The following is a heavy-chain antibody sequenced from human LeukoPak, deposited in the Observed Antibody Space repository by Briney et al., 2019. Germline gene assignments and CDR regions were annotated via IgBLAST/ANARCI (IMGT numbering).Heavy chain of an antibody. J-gene: IGHJ4*02. CDR2: VYYTGNT. CDR3: ARLRRYYDSSGYYTNIDS. V-gene: IGHV4-59*08. D-gene: IGHD3-22*01. Sequence: PSETLSLTCSVSGSSISGYYWSWIRQPPGKGLEWIGYVYYTGNTNYNPPLKSRVTISADTSKNQSSLNLSSVTAADTAVYYCARLRRYYDSSGYYTNIDSWGQGTLVTVSS. CDR1: GSSISGYY.